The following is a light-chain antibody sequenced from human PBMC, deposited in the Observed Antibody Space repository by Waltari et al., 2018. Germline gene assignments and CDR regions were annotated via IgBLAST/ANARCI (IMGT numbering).Light chain of an antibody. CDR2: KDD. CDR1: SSHVGTNY. CDR3: ATWDDSLRGWV. V-gene: IGLV1-47*01. J-gene: IGLJ3*02. Sequence: QSVLTQPPSVSGTPGQRITISCSGSSSHVGTNYVPWYQQLSGTAPKLLIYKDDRRSSGVPDRFSGSKSGTSASLAISGLRSEDEADYHCATWDDSLRGWVFGGMTKLTVL.